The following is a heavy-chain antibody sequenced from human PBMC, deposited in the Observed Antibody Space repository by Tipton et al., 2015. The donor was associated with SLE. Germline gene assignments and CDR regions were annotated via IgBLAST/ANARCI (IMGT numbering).Heavy chain of an antibody. V-gene: IGHV4-38-2*01. D-gene: IGHD3-10*01. J-gene: IGHJ3*02. Sequence: TLSLTCAVSGYSISSGYYWGWIRQPPGKGLEWIGSIYHSGSTYYNPSLKSRVTISVDTSKNQFSLKLSSVTAADTAVYYCARLAGSNYGSGRDIWGQGTMVTVSS. CDR2: IYHSGST. CDR1: GYSISSGYY. CDR3: ARLAGSNYGSGRDI.